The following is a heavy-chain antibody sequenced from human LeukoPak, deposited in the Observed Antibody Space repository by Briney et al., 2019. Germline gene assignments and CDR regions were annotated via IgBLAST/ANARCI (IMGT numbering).Heavy chain of an antibody. J-gene: IGHJ4*02. CDR3: ASQYFDY. CDR1: GYTFTSYG. V-gene: IGHV1-18*01. Sequence: ASVKVSCKASGYTFTSYGISWVRQAPGQGLEWMGWISAYNGNTNYAQKLQGRVTMTRDTSTSTVYMELSSLRSEDTAVYYCASQYFDYWGQGTLVTVSS. CDR2: ISAYNGNT.